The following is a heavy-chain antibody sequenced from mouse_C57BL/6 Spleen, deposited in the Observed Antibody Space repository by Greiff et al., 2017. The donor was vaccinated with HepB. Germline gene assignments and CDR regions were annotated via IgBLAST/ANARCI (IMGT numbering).Heavy chain of an antibody. CDR2: INPYNGGT. J-gene: IGHJ2*01. Sequence: VQLQQSGPVLVKPGASVKMSCKASGYTFTDYYMNWVKQSHGKSLEWIGVINPYNGGTSYNQKFKGKATLTVDKSSSTAYMELNSLTSEDSAVYYCARSITTVCGDYWGQGTTLTVSS. D-gene: IGHD1-1*01. CDR1: GYTFTDYY. CDR3: ARSITTVCGDY. V-gene: IGHV1-19*01.